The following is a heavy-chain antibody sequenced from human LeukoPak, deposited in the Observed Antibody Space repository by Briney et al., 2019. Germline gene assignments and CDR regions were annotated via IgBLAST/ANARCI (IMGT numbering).Heavy chain of an antibody. CDR1: RFTFSGYA. D-gene: IGHD6-19*01. Sequence: GGSLRLSCAASRFTFSGYAMYWVRQAPGKGLEWVSCIDASGVNTYYADSVKGRFTISRDNSNNTLYLQMNSLRAEDTAVYYCAKGSGGGWYGWFDPWGQGTLVTVSS. CDR2: IDASGVNT. J-gene: IGHJ5*02. V-gene: IGHV3-23*01. CDR3: AKGSGGGWYGWFDP.